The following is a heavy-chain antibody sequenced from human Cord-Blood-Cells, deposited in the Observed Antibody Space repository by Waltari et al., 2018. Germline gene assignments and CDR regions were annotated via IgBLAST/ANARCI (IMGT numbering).Heavy chain of an antibody. V-gene: IGHV1-2*04. CDR1: GYTFTGYY. D-gene: IGHD5-18*01. CDR3: AREGGRGYSYWGLGD. CDR2: SNPNRGST. Sequence: QVQLVQSGAEVKKPGASVKVSCKASGYTFTGYYMHWVRQAPGQGLEWMGWSNPNRGSTNYTQEFHVWVTMTRNTTSSTDYMELSRLRSDDTAVYYCAREGGRGYSYWGLGDWGQGTLVTVSS. J-gene: IGHJ4*02.